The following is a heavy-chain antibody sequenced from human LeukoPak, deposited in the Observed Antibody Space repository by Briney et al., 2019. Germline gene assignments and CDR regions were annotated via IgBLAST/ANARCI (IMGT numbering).Heavy chain of an antibody. D-gene: IGHD3-3*01. CDR2: IDFSGSTI. Sequence: GGSLRLSCAASGFTFSSYEMNWVRQAPGKGLEWVAYIDFSGSTIYHADSVKGRFTISRDNAKNSLYLQMDSLRAEDTAVYYCARGFGVAYYYYYMDVWGKGTTVTISS. CDR1: GFTFSSYE. CDR3: ARGFGVAYYYYYMDV. J-gene: IGHJ6*03. V-gene: IGHV3-48*03.